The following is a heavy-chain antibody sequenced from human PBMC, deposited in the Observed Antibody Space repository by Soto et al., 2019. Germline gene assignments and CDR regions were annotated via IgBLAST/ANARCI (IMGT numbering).Heavy chain of an antibody. CDR1: CGSISSSSYY. CDR3: ARHTNYYYGMDL. D-gene: IGHD1-26*01. Sequence: QLQLQESGPGLVKPSETLSLTCTVSCGSISSSSYYWGWIRQPPGKGLEWIGSIYYSGSTYYNPSLKSRVTISVDTSKNQSSLKLSSVTAADPAVYYCARHTNYYYGMDLWGQGTTGTVSS. V-gene: IGHV4-39*01. J-gene: IGHJ6*02. CDR2: IYYSGST.